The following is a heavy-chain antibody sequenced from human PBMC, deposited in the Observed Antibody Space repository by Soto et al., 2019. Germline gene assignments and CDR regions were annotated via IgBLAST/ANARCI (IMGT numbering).Heavy chain of an antibody. V-gene: IGHV1-18*04. Sequence: QVQLVQSGAEVKKPGASVKVSCKASGYTFTSYGISWVRQAPGQGLEWMGWISAYNGNTNYAQKLQGRVTMTTDTSTTTAYMELTSMRSDATAVYYCARDRQQLVLGYYYYYGMDVWGQGTTVTVCS. CDR3: ARDRQQLVLGYYYYYGMDV. CDR1: GYTFTSYG. J-gene: IGHJ6*02. CDR2: ISAYNGNT. D-gene: IGHD6-13*01.